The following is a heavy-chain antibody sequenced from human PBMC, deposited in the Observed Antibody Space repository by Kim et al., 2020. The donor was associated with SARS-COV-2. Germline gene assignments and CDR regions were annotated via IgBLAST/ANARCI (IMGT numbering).Heavy chain of an antibody. CDR2: IIPIFGTA. V-gene: IGHV1-69*13. CDR3: ARAVPGRWLQLNTPLRDYYYYGMDF. D-gene: IGHD5-12*01. J-gene: IGHJ6*02. CDR1: GGTFSSYA. Sequence: SVKVSCKASGGTFSSYAISWVRQAPGQGLEWMGGIIPIFGTANYAQKFQGRVTITADESTSTAYMELSSLRSEDTAVYYCARAVPGRWLQLNTPLRDYYYYGMDFWGQGTTVTVSS.